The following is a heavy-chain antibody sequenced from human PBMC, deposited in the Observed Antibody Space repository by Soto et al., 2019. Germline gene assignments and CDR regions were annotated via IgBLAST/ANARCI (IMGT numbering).Heavy chain of an antibody. Sequence: ASVKVSCKASGYTFTSYGISWVRQAPGQGLEWMGWISAYNGNTNYAQKLRGRVTMTTDTSTSTAYMELRSLRSDDTAVYYCARGLRQLVPNWFDPWGQGTLVTVSS. V-gene: IGHV1-18*01. CDR1: GYTFTSYG. D-gene: IGHD6-13*01. J-gene: IGHJ5*02. CDR2: ISAYNGNT. CDR3: ARGLRQLVPNWFDP.